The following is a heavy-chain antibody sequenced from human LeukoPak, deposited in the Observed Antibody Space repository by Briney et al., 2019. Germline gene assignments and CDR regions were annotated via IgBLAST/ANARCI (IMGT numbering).Heavy chain of an antibody. CDR1: GFTFDDYG. CDR3: ARAKSYVSYYYYMDL. D-gene: IGHD3-10*02. CDR2: ISWNGGST. J-gene: IGHJ6*03. Sequence: GGSLRLSCAASGFTFDDYGMSWVRQAPGKGLEWVSGISWNGGSTGYADSVKGRFTISRDNAKNSLYLQMNSLRAEDTALYYCARAKSYVSYYYYMDLWGKGTTVTISS. V-gene: IGHV3-20*04.